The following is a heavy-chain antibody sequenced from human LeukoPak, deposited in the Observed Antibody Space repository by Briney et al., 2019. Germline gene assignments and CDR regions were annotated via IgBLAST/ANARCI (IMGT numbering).Heavy chain of an antibody. Sequence: GESLKISCEGSGYSFTNYWIGWVRQMPGKGLEWMGIIYPSDSDTRYSPSFQGHVTISADKSISTAYLQWSSLKASDTAIYYCARERRRELDYWGQGTLVTVSS. V-gene: IGHV5-51*01. CDR3: ARERRRELDY. D-gene: IGHD1-7*01. CDR1: GYSFTNYW. J-gene: IGHJ4*02. CDR2: IYPSDSDT.